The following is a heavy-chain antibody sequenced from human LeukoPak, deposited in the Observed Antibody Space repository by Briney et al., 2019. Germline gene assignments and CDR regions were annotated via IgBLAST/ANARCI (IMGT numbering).Heavy chain of an antibody. Sequence: ASVKVSCKASGYTFTGYYMHWVRQAPGQGLGWMGWINPNSGGTNYAQKFQGRVTMTRDTSISTAYMELSRLRSDDTAVYYCARVRRGSQGSFDYWGQGTLVTVSS. CDR2: INPNSGGT. J-gene: IGHJ4*02. CDR3: ARVRRGSQGSFDY. D-gene: IGHD3-10*01. V-gene: IGHV1-2*02. CDR1: GYTFTGYY.